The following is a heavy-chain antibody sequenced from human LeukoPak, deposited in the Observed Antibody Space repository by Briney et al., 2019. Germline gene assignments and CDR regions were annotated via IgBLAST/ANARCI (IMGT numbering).Heavy chain of an antibody. D-gene: IGHD4-17*01. CDR3: ARGTYGYYMDV. Sequence: PSETLSLTCSGSNYSLSTSLYWGWLRQPPGKGLEWIGSIYRSGSTFYNPSLKSRVTISLDTSKNQFSLKLSSVTAADTAVYFCARGTYGYYMDVWGKGTTVTVSS. V-gene: IGHV4-38-2*02. CDR1: NYSLSTSLY. J-gene: IGHJ6*03. CDR2: IYRSGST.